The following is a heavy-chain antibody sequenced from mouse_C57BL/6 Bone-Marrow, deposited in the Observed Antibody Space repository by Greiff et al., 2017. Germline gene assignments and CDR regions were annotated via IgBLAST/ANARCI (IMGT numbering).Heavy chain of an antibody. CDR1: GFSFTDYY. D-gene: IGHD2-4*01. CDR3: ARFDYLYYYAMDY. Sequence: EVQLQESGGGLVQPGGSLSLSCAASGFSFTDYYMSWVRQPPGTALEWLGVIRNKANGYTTEYSASVKGRFTISRDNSQSILYLQMNALRAEDSATYYCARFDYLYYYAMDYWGQGTSVTVSS. J-gene: IGHJ4*01. V-gene: IGHV7-3*01. CDR2: IRNKANGYTT.